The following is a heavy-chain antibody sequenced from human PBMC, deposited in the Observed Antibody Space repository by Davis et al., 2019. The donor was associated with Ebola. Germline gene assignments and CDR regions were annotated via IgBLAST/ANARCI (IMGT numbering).Heavy chain of an antibody. CDR3: ARDGSSGRHYFQH. CDR1: GYTFTGYY. J-gene: IGHJ1*01. V-gene: IGHV1-2*02. D-gene: IGHD6-19*01. CDR2: INPNSGGT. Sequence: APVKVSCKASGYTFTGYYMHWVRQAPGQGLEWMGWINPNSGGTNYAQKFQGRVTMTRDTSISTAYMELSRLRSDDTAVYYCARDGSSGRHYFQHWGQGTLVTVSS.